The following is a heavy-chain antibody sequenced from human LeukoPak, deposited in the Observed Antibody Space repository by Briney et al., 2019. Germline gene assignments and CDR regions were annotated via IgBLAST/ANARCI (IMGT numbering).Heavy chain of an antibody. Sequence: SETLSLTCTVSGDSIRNGNYYWNWIRQPAGKGLEWIGRIYSSGRTNYNPSLESRVTVSVDTSRNQFSLKLSSVTAADTAVYYCARRSVYYDYVWGSYRNWFDPWGQGTLVTVSS. CDR1: GDSIRNGNYY. V-gene: IGHV4-61*02. J-gene: IGHJ5*02. CDR3: ARRSVYYDYVWGSYRNWFDP. D-gene: IGHD3-16*02. CDR2: IYSSGRT.